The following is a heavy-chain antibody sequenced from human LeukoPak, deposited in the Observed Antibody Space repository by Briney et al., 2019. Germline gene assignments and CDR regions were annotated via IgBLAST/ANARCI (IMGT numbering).Heavy chain of an antibody. Sequence: GASVKVSCTASGYTFTNYAMNWVRQAPGQGLEWMGWINTNTGNPTYAQGFTGRFVFSLDTSVSTAYLQISSLKAEDTAVYYCARDPNHYYDSSGYYRDYWGQGTLVTVSS. CDR1: GYTFTNYA. V-gene: IGHV7-4-1*02. J-gene: IGHJ4*02. D-gene: IGHD3-22*01. CDR3: ARDPNHYYDSSGYYRDY. CDR2: INTNTGNP.